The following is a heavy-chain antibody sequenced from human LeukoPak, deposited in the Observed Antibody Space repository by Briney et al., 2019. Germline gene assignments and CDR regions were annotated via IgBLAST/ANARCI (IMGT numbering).Heavy chain of an antibody. J-gene: IGHJ3*02. Sequence: SETLSLTCTVSGGSISNRSHFWGWIRQTPGKGLEWFGSIYYSGYTYYNPSLKSRVTISVDTSKNQFSLKLSSVTAADTAVYYCARRGSSWYMRAFDIWGQGTMVTVSS. V-gene: IGHV4-39*07. D-gene: IGHD6-13*01. CDR1: GGSISNRSHF. CDR3: ARRGSSWYMRAFDI. CDR2: IYYSGYT.